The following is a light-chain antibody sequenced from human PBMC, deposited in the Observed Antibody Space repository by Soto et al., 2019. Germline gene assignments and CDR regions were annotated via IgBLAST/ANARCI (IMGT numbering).Light chain of an antibody. V-gene: IGKV2-30*01. CDR2: KAS. J-gene: IGKJ1*01. CDR3: MQGTQWPRT. Sequence: DVVLTQSPLSLPVTLGQPASISCRSSQSLAYSDGNTYLSWFLQRPGQAPRRLVYKASNRDSGVPDRISGSGSDTDFTLKISRVEADDFGIYYCMQGTQWPRTFGQGTKVDIK. CDR1: QSLAYSDGNTY.